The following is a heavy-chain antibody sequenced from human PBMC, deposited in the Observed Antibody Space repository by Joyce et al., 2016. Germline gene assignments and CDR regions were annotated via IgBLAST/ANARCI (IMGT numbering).Heavy chain of an antibody. J-gene: IGHJ4*02. CDR1: GFTFSSYW. CDR3: ARLRRWSGPSDC. CDR2: INRDGRST. V-gene: IGHV3-74*03. Sequence: EVQLVESGGGLVQPGGSLRLSFAASGFTFSSYWMYWVRKAAGKGLVWVSRINRDGRSTAYADSVKCRFTISRDNAKNTLYLQMDSLSAEDTAVYYCARLRRWSGPSDCWGQGTLVTVSS. D-gene: IGHD4-23*01.